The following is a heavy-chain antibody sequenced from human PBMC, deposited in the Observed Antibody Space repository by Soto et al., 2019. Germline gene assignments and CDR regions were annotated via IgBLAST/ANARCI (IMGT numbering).Heavy chain of an antibody. CDR1: GFTVSSNY. V-gene: IGHV3-53*02. Sequence: EVQLVETGGGLIQPGGSLRLSCAASGFTVSSNYMNWVRQAPGKGLEWVSIIYSGGSKYYADSVKGRFTISRDSSKNTLYLQRNSLRAEDTAVYYCARETIYHYYTMDIWGQGTAVTVSS. CDR3: ARETIYHYYTMDI. J-gene: IGHJ6*02. CDR2: IYSGGSK.